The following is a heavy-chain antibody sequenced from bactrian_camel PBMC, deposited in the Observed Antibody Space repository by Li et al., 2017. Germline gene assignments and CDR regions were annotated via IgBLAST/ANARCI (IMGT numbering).Heavy chain of an antibody. CDR1: GYTGRPTC. CDR2: IYPADVRA. CDR3: ALDRLRCLTSTPFSFQDYKH. J-gene: IGHJ4*01. Sequence: DVQLVESGGGSVQAGGSLRLSCAASGYTGRPTCMGWFRQAPGKEREGVAVIYTAIYPADVRAYYADSVKGRFNISHDNDKKTVYLQMNSLKPEDTAMYYCALDRLRCLTSTPFSFQDYKHWGQGTQVTVS. D-gene: IGHD2*01. V-gene: IGHV3S40*01.